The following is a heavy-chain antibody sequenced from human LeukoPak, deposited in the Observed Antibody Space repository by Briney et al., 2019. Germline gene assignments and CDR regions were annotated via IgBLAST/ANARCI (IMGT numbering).Heavy chain of an antibody. D-gene: IGHD6-19*01. CDR1: GGSISNY. J-gene: IGHJ4*02. Sequence: SETLSLTCTVSGGSISNYWSWIRQPAGKGLEWIGRIYTSGGTNYNPSLKSRVTMSVDTSKNQFSLKLSSVTAADTAVYYCARGRAVTKTNIGSGWYRVFDYWGQGTLVTVSS. CDR3: ARGRAVTKTNIGSGWYRVFDY. V-gene: IGHV4-4*07. CDR2: IYTSGGT.